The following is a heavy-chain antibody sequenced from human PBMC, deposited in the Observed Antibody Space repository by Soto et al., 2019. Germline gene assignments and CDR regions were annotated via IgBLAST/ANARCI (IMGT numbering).Heavy chain of an antibody. CDR1: GDSISSGGYY. Sequence: QVQLQESGPGLVKPSQTLSLTCTVSGDSISSGGYYWSWIRQHPGKGLEWIGYIYYSGSTYYNASLKSXXTXSXXTSKKQFSLNLSSVTAADTAVYYCARESKYYGMDVWGQGTTVTVSS. V-gene: IGHV4-31*03. CDR3: ARESKYYGMDV. J-gene: IGHJ6*02. CDR2: IYYSGST.